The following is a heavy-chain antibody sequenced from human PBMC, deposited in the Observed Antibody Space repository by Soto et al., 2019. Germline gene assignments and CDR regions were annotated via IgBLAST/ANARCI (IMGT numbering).Heavy chain of an antibody. J-gene: IGHJ3*02. CDR2: IRSKAYGGTT. Sequence: PGGSLRLSCTASGLTFGDYAMSWFRQAPGKGLEWVGFIRSKAYGGTTEYAASVKGRFTISRDDSKSIAYLQMNSLKTEDTAVYYCTRAYIVVVPAAHPGAFDIWGQGTMVTVSS. V-gene: IGHV3-49*03. D-gene: IGHD2-2*01. CDR1: GLTFGDYA. CDR3: TRAYIVVVPAAHPGAFDI.